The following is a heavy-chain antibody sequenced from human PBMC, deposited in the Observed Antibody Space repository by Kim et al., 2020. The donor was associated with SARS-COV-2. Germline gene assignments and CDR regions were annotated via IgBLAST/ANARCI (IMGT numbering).Heavy chain of an antibody. CDR2: IGTAGDT. D-gene: IGHD2-15*01. Sequence: GGSLRLSCAASGFTFSSYDMHWVRQATGKGLEWVSAIGTAGDTYYPGSVKGRFTISRENAKNSLYLQMNSLRAGDTAVYYCARVRHDCSGGSCYFWDWYFGHWGRGTLVTVSS. V-gene: IGHV3-13*01. J-gene: IGHJ2*01. CDR1: GFTFSSYD. CDR3: ARVRHDCSGGSCYFWDWYFGH.